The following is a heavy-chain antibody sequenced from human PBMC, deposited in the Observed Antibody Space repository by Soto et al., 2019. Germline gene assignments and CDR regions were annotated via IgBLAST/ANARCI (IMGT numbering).Heavy chain of an antibody. J-gene: IGHJ6*02. V-gene: IGHV4-34*01. CDR2: INHSGST. CDR3: ASGEYSSSRGYYGMDF. CDR1: VGSCSGYY. Sequence: QTLSPTCPVYVGSCSGYYWSWSRQPPGKGLEWIGEINHSGSTNYNPSLKSRVTISVDTSKNQFSLKLSSMTAADKAVYYCASGEYSSSRGYYGMDFWGQGTTVTSP. D-gene: IGHD6-13*01.